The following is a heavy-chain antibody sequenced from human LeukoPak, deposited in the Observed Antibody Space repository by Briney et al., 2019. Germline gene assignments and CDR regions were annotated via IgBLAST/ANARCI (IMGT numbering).Heavy chain of an antibody. V-gene: IGHV1-18*01. J-gene: IGHJ5*02. CDR3: ARDLVHHRLLASGYNWFDP. CDR2: INTYNGNT. Sequence: ASVKVSCKASGYTFTSYGISWVRQAPGQRLEWMGWINTYNGNTIYVQKLQGRVTMTTDTSTTTAYMELRSLRSDDTAVYYYARDLVHHRLLASGYNWFDPWGQGTLVTVSS. CDR1: GYTFTSYG. D-gene: IGHD3-9*01.